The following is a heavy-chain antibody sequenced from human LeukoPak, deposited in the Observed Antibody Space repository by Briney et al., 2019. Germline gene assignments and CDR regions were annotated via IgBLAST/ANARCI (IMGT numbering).Heavy chain of an antibody. D-gene: IGHD5-18*01. CDR2: ISSGSTYI. J-gene: IGHJ4*02. CDR1: GFTVSSCS. CDR3: ARVERGYNYGPFDY. V-gene: IGHV3-21*06. Sequence: GGSLRLSCAASGFTVSSCSMNWVRQAPGRGLEWVSFISSGSTYIYYAGSVKGRFTISRDNAKNSLYLQMNSLRAEDTAVYYCARVERGYNYGPFDYWGQGTLVTVSS.